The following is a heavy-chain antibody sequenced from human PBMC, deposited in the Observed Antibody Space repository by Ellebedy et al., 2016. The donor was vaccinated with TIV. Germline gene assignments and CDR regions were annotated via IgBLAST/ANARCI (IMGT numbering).Heavy chain of an antibody. V-gene: IGHV1-46*01. D-gene: IGHD3-22*01. Sequence: ASVKVSCKASGYTFTSYFLYWVRQTPGQGLEWMGMINPTSGNSNFAQKFQDRVTVTRDTSTSTGYMELSSLRSEDTAVYYCARGDNYFYDSSGYYYSYWGQGTLVTVSS. J-gene: IGHJ4*02. CDR3: ARGDNYFYDSSGYYYSY. CDR2: INPTSGNS. CDR1: GYTFTSYF.